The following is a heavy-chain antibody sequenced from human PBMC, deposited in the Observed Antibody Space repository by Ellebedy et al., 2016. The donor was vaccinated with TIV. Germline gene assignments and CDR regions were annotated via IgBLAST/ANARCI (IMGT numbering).Heavy chain of an antibody. V-gene: IGHV3-23*01. J-gene: IGHJ5*02. Sequence: GESLKISXAVSGFTFNIFAMHWVRQAPGKGLEWVSDITCNGDTTNYAASVKGRFTISRDNSKNTLYLQMNSLRAEDTAVYYCAKDRGDGFYNWFAPWGRGTRVTVSS. D-gene: IGHD3-10*01. CDR1: GFTFNIFA. CDR2: ITCNGDTT. CDR3: AKDRGDGFYNWFAP.